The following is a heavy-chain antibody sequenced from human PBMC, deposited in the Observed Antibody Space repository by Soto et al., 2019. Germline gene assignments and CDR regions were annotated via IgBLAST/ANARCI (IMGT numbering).Heavy chain of an antibody. Sequence: GGSLRLSCAASGFTFSSYSMNWVRQAPGKGLEWVSYISSSSTIYYADSVKGRFTISRDNAKNSLYLQMNSLRDEDTAVYYCARPHPGSAEYFQHWGQGTLVTVSS. CDR3: ARPHPGSAEYFQH. V-gene: IGHV3-48*02. J-gene: IGHJ1*01. CDR1: GFTFSSYS. CDR2: ISSSSTI.